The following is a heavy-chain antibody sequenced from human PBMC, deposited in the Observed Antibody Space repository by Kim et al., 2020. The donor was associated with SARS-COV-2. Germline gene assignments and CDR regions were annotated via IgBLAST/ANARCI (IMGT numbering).Heavy chain of an antibody. CDR1: GFTFSSYE. CDR2: ISSSGSTI. Sequence: GGSLRLSCAASGFTFSSYEMNWVRQAPGKGLEWVSYISSSGSTISYADSVKGRFTISRDNAKNSLYLQMNSLRAEDTAVYYCARDLGVGAAFDYWGQGTLVTVSS. V-gene: IGHV3-48*03. CDR3: ARDLGVGAAFDY. D-gene: IGHD1-26*01. J-gene: IGHJ4*02.